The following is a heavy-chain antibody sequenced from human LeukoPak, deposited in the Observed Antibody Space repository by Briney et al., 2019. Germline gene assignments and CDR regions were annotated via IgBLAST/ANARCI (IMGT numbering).Heavy chain of an antibody. CDR3: ARGDVVPAAIGGFDP. Sequence: SSETLSLTCTVSGGSISSYYWSWIRQPPGKGLEWIGYIYYSGSTNYNPSLKSRVTISVDTSKNQFSLKLSSVTAADTAVYYCARGDVVPAAIGGFDPWGQGTLVTVSS. CDR2: IYYSGST. J-gene: IGHJ5*02. V-gene: IGHV4-59*01. CDR1: GGSISSYY. D-gene: IGHD2-2*01.